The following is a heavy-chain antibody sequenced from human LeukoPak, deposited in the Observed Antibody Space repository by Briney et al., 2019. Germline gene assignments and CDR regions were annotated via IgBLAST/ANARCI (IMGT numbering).Heavy chain of an antibody. Sequence: PSETLSLTCTVSGGSISSGGYYWSWIRQHPGKGLEWIGYIYYSGSTYYNPSLKSRVTISVDPSKNQFSLKLSSVTAADTAVYYCARGSTIFSGEWGQGTLVTVSS. CDR1: GGSISSGGYY. J-gene: IGHJ4*02. CDR3: ARGSTIFSGE. CDR2: IYYSGST. V-gene: IGHV4-31*03. D-gene: IGHD3-3*01.